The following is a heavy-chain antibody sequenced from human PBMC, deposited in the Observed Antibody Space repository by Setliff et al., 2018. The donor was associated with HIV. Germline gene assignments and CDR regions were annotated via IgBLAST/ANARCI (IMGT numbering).Heavy chain of an antibody. J-gene: IGHJ6*03. CDR3: ARLSIPAYYYMDV. CDR1: GYTFTTYG. CDR2: ISTYNGNT. D-gene: IGHD2-21*01. Sequence: ASVKVSCKASGYTFTTYGITWVRQAPGQGLEWMGWISTYNGNTNYAQKFQGRVTMTTVTSTSTAYTELRSLRSDDTAVYYCARLSIPAYYYMDVWGKGTTVTVSS. V-gene: IGHV1-18*01.